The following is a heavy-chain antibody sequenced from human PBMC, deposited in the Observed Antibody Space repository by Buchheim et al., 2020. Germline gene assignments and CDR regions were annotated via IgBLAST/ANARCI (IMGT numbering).Heavy chain of an antibody. Sequence: QVQLQQWGAGLLKPSETLSLTCAVYGGSFSGYYWSWIRQPPGKGLEWIGEINHSGSTNYNPSLKSRVTISVDTSKKQFSLKLSSVTAADTAVYYCARGIRYCSGGSCPNWFDPWGQGTL. CDR2: INHSGST. CDR1: GGSFSGYY. V-gene: IGHV4-34*01. J-gene: IGHJ5*02. D-gene: IGHD2-15*01. CDR3: ARGIRYCSGGSCPNWFDP.